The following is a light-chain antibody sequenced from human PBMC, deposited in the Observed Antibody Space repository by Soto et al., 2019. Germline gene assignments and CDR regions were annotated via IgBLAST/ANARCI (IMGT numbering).Light chain of an antibody. CDR3: QQYYSYPWT. CDR1: QALSNY. V-gene: IGKV1-9*01. J-gene: IGKJ1*01. CDR2: AAS. Sequence: DIQLTQSPSVLSASLGDTVTITCRASQALSNYLAWYQQKPGKAPDLLIYAASTLQSGVPSRFSGSGSGTDFTLTISCLQSEDFATYYCQQYYSYPWTFGQGTKVDIK.